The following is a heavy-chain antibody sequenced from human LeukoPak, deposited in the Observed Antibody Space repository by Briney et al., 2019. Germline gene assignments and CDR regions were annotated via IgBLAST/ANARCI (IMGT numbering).Heavy chain of an antibody. J-gene: IGHJ4*02. CDR1: GGSITNSGYY. CDR3: ARGDYVWGSYR. D-gene: IGHD3-16*02. V-gene: IGHV4-61*08. Sequence: PSETLSLTCTVSGGSITNSGYYWSWIRQPPGKGLEWIGYIYYSGSTNHNPSLKSRVTISVDTSKNQFSLKLSSVTAADTAVYYCARGDYVWGSYRWGQGTLVTVSS. CDR2: IYYSGST.